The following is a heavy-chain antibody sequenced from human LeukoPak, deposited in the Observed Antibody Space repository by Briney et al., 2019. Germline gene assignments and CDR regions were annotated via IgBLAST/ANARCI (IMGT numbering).Heavy chain of an antibody. CDR3: ARDRDYAFDY. V-gene: IGHV3-48*02. J-gene: IGHJ4*02. CDR2: INRISKIR. CDR1: GFTFSGYS. D-gene: IGHD4-17*01. Sequence: GGSLTLFCASSGFTFSGYSMNWVRQAPGKGLEWVSYINRISKIRDYAVSVNGRFTISTDNAKNSLYLQMNSLRDEDTAVYYCARDRDYAFDYWCQGTPVTGSS.